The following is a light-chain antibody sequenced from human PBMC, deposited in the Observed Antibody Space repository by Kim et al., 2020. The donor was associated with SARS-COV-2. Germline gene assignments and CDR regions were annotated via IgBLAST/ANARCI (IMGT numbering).Light chain of an antibody. V-gene: IGKV1-17*01. CDR2: AAS. CDR1: QGIRND. CDR3: LQHNRYPRT. J-gene: IGKJ1*01. Sequence: ASVEDRVTITCRASQGIRNDLGWYQQKPGKAPKRLSCAASSLQSGVPSRFSGSGSGTEFTLTISRLQPEDFATYYCLQHNRYPRTFGQGTKVDI.